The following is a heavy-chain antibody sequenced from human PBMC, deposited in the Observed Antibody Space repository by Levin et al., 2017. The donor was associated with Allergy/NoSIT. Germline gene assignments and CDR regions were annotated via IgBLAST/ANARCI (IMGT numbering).Heavy chain of an antibody. Sequence: SETLSLTCTVSGGSISSSSYYWGWIRQPPGKGLEWIGSIYYSGSTYYNPSLKSRVTISVDTSKNQFSLKLSSVTAADTAVYYCARLPIYLIPTEWGAARSWGASDYWGQGTLVTVSS. D-gene: IGHD6-6*01. CDR3: ARLPIYLIPTEWGAARSWGASDY. CDR1: GGSISSSSYY. J-gene: IGHJ4*02. V-gene: IGHV4-39*01. CDR2: IYYSGST.